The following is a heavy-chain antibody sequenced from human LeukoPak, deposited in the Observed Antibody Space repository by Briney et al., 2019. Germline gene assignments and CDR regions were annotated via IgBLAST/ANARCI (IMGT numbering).Heavy chain of an antibody. CDR2: IYYSGRT. J-gene: IGHJ4*02. CDR1: GGSLNISSYY. Sequence: SETLSLTCTVSGGSLNISSYYWGWIRQPPGKGLEWIGSIYYSGRTYYNPSLKIRVTIFVDTSKSQFSLKLNSVTAADTAVYYCARSQATAMVSDYWGQGTLVTVSS. CDR3: ARSQATAMVSDY. D-gene: IGHD2-2*01. V-gene: IGHV4-39*01.